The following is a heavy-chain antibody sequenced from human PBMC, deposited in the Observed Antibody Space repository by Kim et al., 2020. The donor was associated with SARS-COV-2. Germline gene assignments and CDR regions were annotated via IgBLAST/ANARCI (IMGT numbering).Heavy chain of an antibody. Sequence: SETLSLTCAVYGGSFSGYYWSWIRQPPGKGLEWIGEINHSGSINYNPSLKSRVTISVDTSKNQFSLKLSSVTAADTAVYYCASIPYYDSSGYIGRFYYFDYWGQGTLVTVSS. CDR2: INHSGSI. D-gene: IGHD3-22*01. CDR1: GGSFSGYY. J-gene: IGHJ4*02. CDR3: ASIPYYDSSGYIGRFYYFDY. V-gene: IGHV4-34*01.